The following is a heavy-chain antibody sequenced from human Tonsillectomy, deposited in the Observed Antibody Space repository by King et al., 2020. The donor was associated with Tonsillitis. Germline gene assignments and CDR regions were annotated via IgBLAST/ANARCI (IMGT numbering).Heavy chain of an antibody. Sequence: VQLVESGGGLVQPGGSLRLSCAASGFTFSSYAMSWVRQAPGKGLEWVSAFSGSGGSTYYADSVKGRFTISRDNSKNTLYLQMNSLRAEDTAVYYCAKLRDSSGYYYYYFDYWGQGTLVTVSS. J-gene: IGHJ4*02. D-gene: IGHD3-22*01. V-gene: IGHV3-23*04. CDR1: GFTFSSYA. CDR3: AKLRDSSGYYYYYFDY. CDR2: FSGSGGST.